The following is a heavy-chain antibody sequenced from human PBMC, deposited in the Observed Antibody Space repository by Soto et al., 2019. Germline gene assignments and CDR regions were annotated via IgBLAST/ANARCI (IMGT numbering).Heavy chain of an antibody. CDR1: GFTFTNYA. CDR3: AREVGAPSGWLDP. D-gene: IGHD1-26*01. J-gene: IGHJ5*02. CDR2: ISASGGLK. V-gene: IGHV3-23*01. Sequence: LRLSCAASGFTFTNYAMAWVRQTPGKGLEWVSGISASGGLKYYADSVQGRFTVSRDNSKNILYLQMDNLGDGDTALYYCAREVGAPSGWLDPWGQGTQVTVSS.